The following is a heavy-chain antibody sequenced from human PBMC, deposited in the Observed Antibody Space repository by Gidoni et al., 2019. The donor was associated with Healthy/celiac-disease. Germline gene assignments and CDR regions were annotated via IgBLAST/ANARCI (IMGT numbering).Heavy chain of an antibody. V-gene: IGHV3-11*06. CDR1: GFTFSDYY. J-gene: IGHJ4*02. Sequence: QVQLVESGGGLVKPGGSLRLSCAASGFTFSDYYMSWIRQAPGKGLKWVSYISSSSSYTNYADSVKGRFTISRDNAKNSLYLQMNSLRAEDTAVYYCARVNLNTMIVVVTPASLDYWGQGTLVTVSS. CDR3: ARVNLNTMIVVVTPASLDY. D-gene: IGHD3-22*01. CDR2: ISSSSSYT.